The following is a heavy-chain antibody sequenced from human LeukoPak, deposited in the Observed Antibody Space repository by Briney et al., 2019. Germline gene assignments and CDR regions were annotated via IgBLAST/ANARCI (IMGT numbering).Heavy chain of an antibody. J-gene: IGHJ6*03. D-gene: IGHD2-21*02. CDR3: AKMGSYCGGDCYSIHHYYYYMDV. Sequence: PGGSLRLSCAASGFTFSSYGMHWVRQAPGKGLEWVAFIRYDGSNKYYADSVKGRFTISRDNSKNTLYLQMNSLRAEDTAVYYCAKMGSYCGGDCYSIHHYYYYMDVWGKGTTVTISS. CDR2: IRYDGSNK. CDR1: GFTFSSYG. V-gene: IGHV3-30*02.